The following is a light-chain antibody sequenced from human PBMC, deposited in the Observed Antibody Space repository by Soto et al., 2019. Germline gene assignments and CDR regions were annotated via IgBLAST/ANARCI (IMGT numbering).Light chain of an antibody. CDR1: RSNIGSNT. J-gene: IGLJ1*01. Sequence: ASGTPGQRVTISCSGSRSNIGSNTVNWYQQLPGTAPKLLIHSNNQRPSGVPDRFSGSKSDTSASLAISGLQSEDKAEYYCAAWDDSLNGAYVFGTGTKVTVL. V-gene: IGLV1-44*01. CDR2: SNN. CDR3: AAWDDSLNGAYV.